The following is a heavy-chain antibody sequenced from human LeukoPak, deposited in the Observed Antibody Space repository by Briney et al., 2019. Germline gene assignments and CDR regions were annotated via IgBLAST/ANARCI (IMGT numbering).Heavy chain of an antibody. CDR2: ISYDGSNK. J-gene: IGHJ4*02. CDR3: ARDPEMRWGYYYFDY. Sequence: GGSLRLSCAASGFTFISHSMHWVRQAPGKGLEWVAVISYDGSNKYYADSVKGRFTISRDNSKNTLYLQMNSLRAEDTAVYYCARDPEMRWGYYYFDYWGQGTLVSVSS. V-gene: IGHV3-30*04. D-gene: IGHD2-21*01. CDR1: GFTFISHS.